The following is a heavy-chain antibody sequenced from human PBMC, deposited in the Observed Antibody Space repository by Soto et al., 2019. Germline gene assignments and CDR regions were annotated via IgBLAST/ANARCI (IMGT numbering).Heavy chain of an antibody. CDR2: IYYSGST. D-gene: IGHD2-15*01. V-gene: IGHV4-30-4*01. J-gene: IGHJ3*02. Sequence: QVQLQESGPGLVKPSQTLSLTCTVSGGSISSGDYYWSWIRQPPGKGLEWIGYIYYSGSTYYNPSLKSRVTISVYTSKNQFSLKLSSVTAADTAVYYCARDSVVVAKYHDAFDIWGQGTMVTVSS. CDR3: ARDSVVVAKYHDAFDI. CDR1: GGSISSGDYY.